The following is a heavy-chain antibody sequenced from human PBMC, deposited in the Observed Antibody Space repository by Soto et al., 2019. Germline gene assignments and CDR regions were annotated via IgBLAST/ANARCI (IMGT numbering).Heavy chain of an antibody. D-gene: IGHD3-3*01. CDR3: ARGGVSTRTFDY. J-gene: IGHJ4*02. CDR1: GYNFAGYW. Sequence: PGESLKISCKGSGYNFAGYWIAWVRQMPGKGLELMGIVYPSDSDTRYRPSFQGQVTISADKSISSAYLQWSSLRASDTAMYYCARGGVSTRTFDYWGQGTPVTVSS. V-gene: IGHV5-51*01. CDR2: VYPSDSDT.